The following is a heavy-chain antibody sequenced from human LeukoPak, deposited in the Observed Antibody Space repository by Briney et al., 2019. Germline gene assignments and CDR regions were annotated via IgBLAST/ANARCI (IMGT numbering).Heavy chain of an antibody. CDR2: IYYSGST. D-gene: IGHD5-12*01. V-gene: IGHV4-31*03. Sequence: SQTLSLTCTVSGGSISSGGYYWSWIRQHPGKGLEWIGYIYYSGSTYYNPSLKSRVTISVDTSKNQFSLKLSSVTAADTAVYYCASEVIVATIWGNWFDPRGQGTLVTVSS. CDR3: ASEVIVATIWGNWFDP. CDR1: GGSISSGGYY. J-gene: IGHJ5*02.